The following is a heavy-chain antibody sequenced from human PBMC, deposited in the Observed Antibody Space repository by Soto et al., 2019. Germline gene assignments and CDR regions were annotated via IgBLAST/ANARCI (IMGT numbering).Heavy chain of an antibody. D-gene: IGHD6-19*01. CDR1: GGSISSYY. J-gene: IGHJ4*02. V-gene: IGHV4-39*01. CDR3: ARTLYTTGWHFDN. CDR2: GFHSGNT. Sequence: ASETLSLTCTVSGGSISSYYWSWIRQPPGKGLQWIGSGFHSGNTYYNPSLKSRITISVDTSKNQFSLKLNSVTAADTAIYYCARTLYTTGWHFDNWGQGTLVTVSS.